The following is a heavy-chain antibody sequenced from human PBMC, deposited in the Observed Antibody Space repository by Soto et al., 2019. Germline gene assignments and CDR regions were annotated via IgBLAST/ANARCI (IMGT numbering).Heavy chain of an antibody. CDR1: GVSISSSNW. V-gene: IGHV4-4*02. J-gene: IGHJ5*02. D-gene: IGHD3-22*01. CDR3: ARNDDYYYDSGYYTNWLDP. CDR2: IYHSGST. Sequence: SETLSLTCALSGVSISSSNWWIWVRQPPGKGLEWIGEIYHSGSTNYNPSLKSRVTISVDKSKNQFSLKLSSVTAADTAVYYCARNDDYYYDSGYYTNWLDPWGQGTQVTVSS.